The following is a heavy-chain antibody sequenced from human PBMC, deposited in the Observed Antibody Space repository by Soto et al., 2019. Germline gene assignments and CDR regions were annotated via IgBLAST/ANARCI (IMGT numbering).Heavy chain of an antibody. Sequence: QVQLVQSGAEVKKPGASVKVSCKASGYTFTSYDINWVRQATGQGLEWMGWMNPNSGNTGYAQKFQGRVTMTRNTYISTAYMELSSLRSEDTAVYYCAREGDMITFGGVIVFDYYYMDVWGKGTTVTVSS. CDR3: AREGDMITFGGVIVFDYYYMDV. D-gene: IGHD3-16*02. J-gene: IGHJ6*03. CDR1: GYTFTSYD. CDR2: MNPNSGNT. V-gene: IGHV1-8*01.